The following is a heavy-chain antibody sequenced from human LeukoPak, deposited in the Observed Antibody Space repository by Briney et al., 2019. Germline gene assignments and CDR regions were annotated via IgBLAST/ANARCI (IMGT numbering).Heavy chain of an antibody. CDR1: GFTFSAYG. Sequence: QPGGSLRLSCAASGFTFSAYGVTWVRQAPGKGLEWVSAISNSGGSTYYADSVKGRFTISRDNSKNTLYLQMNSLRAEDTAIYYCAKARQQLVPFDYWGQGTLVTVSS. V-gene: IGHV3-23*01. J-gene: IGHJ4*02. CDR3: AKARQQLVPFDY. CDR2: ISNSGGST. D-gene: IGHD6-13*01.